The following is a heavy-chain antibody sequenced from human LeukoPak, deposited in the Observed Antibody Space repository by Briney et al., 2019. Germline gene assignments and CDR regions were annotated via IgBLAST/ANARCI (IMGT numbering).Heavy chain of an antibody. J-gene: IGHJ5*02. D-gene: IGHD1-26*01. Sequence: ASVKVSCKASGGTFSSYAINWVRQATGQGLEWMGWMNPNSGNTGYAQKFQGRVTITRNTSISTAYMELSSLRSEDTAVYYCARGLRWELLRFDPWGQGTLVTVSS. CDR3: ARGLRWELLRFDP. CDR2: MNPNSGNT. V-gene: IGHV1-8*03. CDR1: GGTFSSYA.